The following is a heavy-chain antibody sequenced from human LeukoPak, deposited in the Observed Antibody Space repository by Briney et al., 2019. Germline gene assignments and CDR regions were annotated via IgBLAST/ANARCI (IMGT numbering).Heavy chain of an antibody. V-gene: IGHV3-23*01. Sequence: PGRSLRLSCAASGFTFSSYGMHWVRQAPGKGLEWVSAISGSGGSTYYADSVKGRFTISRDNSKNTLYLQMNSLRAEDTAVYYCAKDRAPFEEQWLPSVDYWGQGTLVTVSS. CDR1: GFTFSSYG. D-gene: IGHD6-19*01. CDR2: ISGSGGST. J-gene: IGHJ4*02. CDR3: AKDRAPFEEQWLPSVDY.